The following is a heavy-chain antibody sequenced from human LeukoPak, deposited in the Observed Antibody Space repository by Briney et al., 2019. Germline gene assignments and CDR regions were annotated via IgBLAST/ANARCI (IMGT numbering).Heavy chain of an antibody. D-gene: IGHD1-26*01. CDR1: GFTVSSNY. CDR3: ARDGDSGSYYLFVAFDT. Sequence: GGSLRLSCAASGFTVSSNYMSWVRQAPGKGLEWVSVIYSGGSTYYADSVKGRFTISRDNSKNTLYLQMNSLRAEDTAVYYCARDGDSGSYYLFVAFDTWGQGTMVTVSS. CDR2: IYSGGST. J-gene: IGHJ3*02. V-gene: IGHV3-66*01.